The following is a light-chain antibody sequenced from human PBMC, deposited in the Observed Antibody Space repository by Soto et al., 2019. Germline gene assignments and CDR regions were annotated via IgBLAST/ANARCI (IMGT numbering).Light chain of an antibody. Sequence: ETVMTQSPGTLFVSLGERATLSCRASQSVSIHLAWYQQKPGQAPRLLIYDTSTRATGIPARFSVSGSGTDFKLTISSLQSDDVAVYYCQHYSNWPPSTFGQGTRLEIK. CDR2: DTS. J-gene: IGKJ5*01. CDR3: QHYSNWPPST. V-gene: IGKV3-15*01. CDR1: QSVSIH.